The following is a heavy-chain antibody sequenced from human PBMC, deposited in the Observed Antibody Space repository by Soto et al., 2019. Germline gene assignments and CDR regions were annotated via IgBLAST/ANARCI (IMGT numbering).Heavy chain of an antibody. Sequence: SETLSLTCAVSGASISSNKWWICFRQPPGRGLEWIGGIYHSGSSNYNPSLKSRVTISVDKSKNQFSLKLSSVTAADTAVYYCATRNDGSGSLDYWGQGALVTAS. D-gene: IGHD3-10*01. CDR1: GASISSNKW. CDR2: IYHSGSS. V-gene: IGHV4-4*02. J-gene: IGHJ4*02. CDR3: ATRNDGSGSLDY.